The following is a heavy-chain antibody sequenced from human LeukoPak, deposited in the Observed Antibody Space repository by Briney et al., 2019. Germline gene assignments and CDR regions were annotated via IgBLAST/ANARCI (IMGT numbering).Heavy chain of an antibody. CDR2: IWYNGTIK. CDR1: GFDLSAYN. J-gene: IGHJ4*02. V-gene: IGHV3-33*01. D-gene: IGHD3-22*01. CDR3: TRDDNYDSSGFYHYFVY. Sequence: GGSLRLSCAPSGFDLSAYNMHWVRHTPGKGLEWVAIIWYNGTIKSYADSVRGRFIVSRDNSKNTVYLQMNSLRVEDAAVYYCTRDDNYDSSGFYHYFVYWGQGTLVTVSS.